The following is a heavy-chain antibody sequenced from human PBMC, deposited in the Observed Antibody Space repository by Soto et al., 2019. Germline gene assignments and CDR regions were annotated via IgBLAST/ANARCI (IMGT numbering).Heavy chain of an antibody. CDR1: GGTFSSYA. J-gene: IGHJ6*02. D-gene: IGHD3-3*01. CDR3: ASVGYYDFWSGPYQISYYYYYGMDV. CDR2: IIPIFGTA. Sequence: GASVKVSCKASGGTFSSYAISWVRQAPGQGLEWMGGIIPIFGTANYAQKFQGRVTITADESTSTAYMELSSLRSEDTAVYYCASVGYYDFWSGPYQISYYYYYGMDVWGQGTTVTVSS. V-gene: IGHV1-69*13.